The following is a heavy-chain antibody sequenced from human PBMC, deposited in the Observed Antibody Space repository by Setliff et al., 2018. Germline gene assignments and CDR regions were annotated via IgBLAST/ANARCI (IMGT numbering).Heavy chain of an antibody. D-gene: IGHD4-17*01. CDR1: GFTFGDYA. V-gene: IGHV3-49*04. Sequence: GGSLRLSCTTSGFTFGDYAMTWVRQAPGKGLEWVGLIRSKAYGGTTEYAASVKGRFTISRDDSTNTIYLQMNRLKIEDTGFYYCATGPRDSRDYMNWLDPWGPGTLVTVSS. J-gene: IGHJ5*02. CDR3: ATGPRDSRDYMNWLDP. CDR2: IRSKAYGGTT.